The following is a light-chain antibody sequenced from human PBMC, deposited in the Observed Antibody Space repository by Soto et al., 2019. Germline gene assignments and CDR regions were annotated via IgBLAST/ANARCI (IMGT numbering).Light chain of an antibody. CDR2: GAS. Sequence: EIVMTQSPATLSVSPGERATLSCRASQSVSSNLAWYQQKPGQSPRLLIYGASTRATGIPARFSGSGSGTEFTLTINSLQSQDFAVYCCQQYNNWPPWTFGQGTKVDIK. CDR1: QSVSSN. J-gene: IGKJ1*01. CDR3: QQYNNWPPWT. V-gene: IGKV3-15*01.